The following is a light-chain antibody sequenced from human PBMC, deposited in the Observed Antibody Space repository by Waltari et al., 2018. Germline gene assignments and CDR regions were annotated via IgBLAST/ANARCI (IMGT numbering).Light chain of an antibody. V-gene: IGKV1-NL1*01. J-gene: IGKJ2*02. CDR2: AAS. CDR1: QGISNS. CDR3: QQYYSTPCT. Sequence: DIQITQSPSSLSASVGDRVTITCRATQGISNSLAWYQQKPGKAPKLLLYAASRLESGVPSRFSGSGSGTDYTLTISSLQPEDFATYYCQQYYSTPCTFGQGTKLEIK.